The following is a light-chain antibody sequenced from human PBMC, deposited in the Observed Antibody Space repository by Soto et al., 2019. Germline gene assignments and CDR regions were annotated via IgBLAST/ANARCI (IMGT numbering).Light chain of an antibody. CDR3: QQDGSSPLT. V-gene: IGKV3-20*01. Sequence: EIVLMQSPGTLSVSPGERATLSCRASQSVSSSYLAWYQQKPGQAPRLLIYGASSRATGIPDRFSGSGSGTDFTLTISRLEPEDFAVYHCQQDGSSPLTFGGGTKEDI. J-gene: IGKJ4*01. CDR1: QSVSSSY. CDR2: GAS.